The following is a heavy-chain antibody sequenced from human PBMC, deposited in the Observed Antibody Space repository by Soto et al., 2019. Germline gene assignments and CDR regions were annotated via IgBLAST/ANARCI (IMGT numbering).Heavy chain of an antibody. CDR2: IIPILGIA. D-gene: IGHD6-13*01. CDR1: GGTFSSYT. J-gene: IGHJ5*02. CDR3: ARDRLAAAGVNWFDP. V-gene: IGHV1-69*08. Sequence: QVQLVQSGAEVKKPGSSVKVSCKASGGTFSSYTISWVRQAPGQGLEWMGRIIPILGIANYAQKFQGRVTITADKSTSTADMELSSLRSEDTAVYYCARDRLAAAGVNWFDPWGQGTLVTVSS.